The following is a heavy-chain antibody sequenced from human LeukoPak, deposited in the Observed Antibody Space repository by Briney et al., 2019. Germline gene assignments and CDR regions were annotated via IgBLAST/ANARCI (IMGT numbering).Heavy chain of an antibody. V-gene: IGHV3-23*01. CDR1: GFTFSTYA. CDR2: ISGSDTGT. D-gene: IGHD4-23*01. Sequence: PGGSLRLSCAASGFTFSTYAMSWVRQAPGKGLEWVSAISGSDTGTYYADSVRGRFTISRDNSKNTLFLQMNTLRAEDTAVYYCARDRPYGGRGDFDYWGQGTLVTVSS. CDR3: ARDRPYGGRGDFDY. J-gene: IGHJ4*02.